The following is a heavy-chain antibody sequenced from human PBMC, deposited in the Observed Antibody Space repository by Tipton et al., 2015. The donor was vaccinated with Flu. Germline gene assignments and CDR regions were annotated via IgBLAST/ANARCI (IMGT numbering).Heavy chain of an antibody. J-gene: IGHJ1*01. CDR1: SGSIRSTNYF. D-gene: IGHD3-22*01. V-gene: IGHV4-39*07. Sequence: LRLSCTVSSGSIRSTNYFCAWIRQPPGKRLELIGSIYPSGTTYYNPSLKSRVTISVDTSMNQFSLNLSSVTAADTAVYYCARMNDYHYSSGYQYFQLWGQGTLVTVSS. CDR3: ARMNDYHYSSGYQYFQL. CDR2: IYPSGTT.